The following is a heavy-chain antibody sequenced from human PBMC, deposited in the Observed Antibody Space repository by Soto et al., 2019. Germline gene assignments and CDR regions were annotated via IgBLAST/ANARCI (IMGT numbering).Heavy chain of an antibody. J-gene: IGHJ4*02. CDR3: AKEYSGYDTHDY. D-gene: IGHD5-12*01. CDR1: GFTFSSYS. V-gene: IGHV3-23*01. CDR2: ISGSGSST. Sequence: PGGSLRLSCAASGFTFSSYSMNWVRQAPGKGLEWVSAISGSGSSTYYADSVKGRFTISRDNSKNTLYLQMNSLRAEDTAVYYCAKEYSGYDTHDYWGQGTLVTVSS.